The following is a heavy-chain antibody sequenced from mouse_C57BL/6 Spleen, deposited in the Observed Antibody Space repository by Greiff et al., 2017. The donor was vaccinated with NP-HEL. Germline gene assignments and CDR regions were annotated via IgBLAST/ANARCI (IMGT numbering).Heavy chain of an antibody. CDR1: GYAFSSSW. J-gene: IGHJ3*01. CDR3: ANSNYEGWFAY. D-gene: IGHD2-5*01. V-gene: IGHV1-82*01. CDR2: IYPGDGDT. Sequence: VQGVESGPELVKPGASVKISCKASGYAFSSSWMNWVKQRPGKGLEWIGRIYPGDGDTNYNGKFKGKATLTADKSSSTAYMQLSSLTSEDSAVYFCANSNYEGWFAYWGQGTLVTVSA.